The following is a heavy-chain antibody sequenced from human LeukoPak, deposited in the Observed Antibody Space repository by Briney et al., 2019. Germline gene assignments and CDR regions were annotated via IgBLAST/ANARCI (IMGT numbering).Heavy chain of an antibody. CDR2: ISYDGSNK. CDR3: ARDKGTNGAFDI. CDR1: GFTFSSYA. V-gene: IGHV3-30*14. J-gene: IGHJ3*02. D-gene: IGHD1/OR15-1a*01. Sequence: PGGSLRLSCAASGFTFSSYAMHWVRQAPGKGLEWVAVISYDGSNKYYADSVKGRFTISRDNSKNTLYLQMNSLRAEDTAVYYCARDKGTNGAFDIWGQGTMVTVSS.